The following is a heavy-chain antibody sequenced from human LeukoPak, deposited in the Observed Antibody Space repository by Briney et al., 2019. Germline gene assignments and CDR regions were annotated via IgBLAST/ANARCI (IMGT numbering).Heavy chain of an antibody. V-gene: IGHV3-43D*03. CDR2: TSWDGGST. CDR1: GFTFENFA. CDR3: ARRYSGSYYVFDY. D-gene: IGHD1-26*01. J-gene: IGHJ4*02. Sequence: GGSLRLSCAASGFTFENFAMHWIRQTPGKGLEWVALTSWDGGSTHYADSVKGRFTISRDNSKNSLYLQMDSLRAEDTAVYYCARRYSGSYYVFDYWGQGTLVTVSS.